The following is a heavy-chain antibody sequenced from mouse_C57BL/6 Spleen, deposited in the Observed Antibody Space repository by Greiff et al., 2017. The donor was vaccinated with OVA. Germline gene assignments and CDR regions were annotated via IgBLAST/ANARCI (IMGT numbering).Heavy chain of an antibody. CDR1: GYTFTSYW. CDR3: ARWGDSSGDFDY. CDR2: IDPNSGGT. D-gene: IGHD3-2*02. Sequence: QVQLKQPGAELVKPGASVKLSCKASGYTFTSYWMHWVKQRPGRGLEWIGRIDPNSGGTKYNEKFKSKATLTVDKPSSTAYMQLSSLTSEDSAVYYCARWGDSSGDFDYWGQGTTLTVSS. V-gene: IGHV1-72*01. J-gene: IGHJ2*01.